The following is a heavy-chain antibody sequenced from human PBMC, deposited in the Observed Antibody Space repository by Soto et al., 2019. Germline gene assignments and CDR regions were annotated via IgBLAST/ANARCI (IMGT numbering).Heavy chain of an antibody. D-gene: IGHD3-22*01. CDR2: TNSDGNDS. Sequence: GSSRRLSFSAAGFDFEDYAMHWVLQVPGKGLEWVSLTNSDGNDSYYTDSGKGLFTISRDNGKSSLYLQMDRLRPEDTALYFCAKSLYYYDSSPLDHWGQGTLVTVSS. CDR1: GFDFEDYA. CDR3: AKSLYYYDSSPLDH. V-gene: IGHV3-43D*04. J-gene: IGHJ4*02.